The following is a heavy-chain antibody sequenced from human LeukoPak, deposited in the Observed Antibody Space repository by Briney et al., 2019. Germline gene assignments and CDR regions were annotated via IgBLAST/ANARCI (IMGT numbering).Heavy chain of an antibody. Sequence: GASVKVSCKASGYTFTSYAMHWVRQAPGQRLEWMGWINGGNGNTKYSQKFQGRVTITRDTSASTAYMELSSLRSEDTAVYYCAGVRFGYSYGYASWGQGTLVTVSS. CDR3: AGVRFGYSYGYAS. D-gene: IGHD5-18*01. CDR2: INGGNGNT. V-gene: IGHV1-3*01. J-gene: IGHJ4*02. CDR1: GYTFTSYA.